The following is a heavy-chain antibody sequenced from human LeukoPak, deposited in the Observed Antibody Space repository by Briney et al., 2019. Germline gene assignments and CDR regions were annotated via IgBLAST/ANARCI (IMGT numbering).Heavy chain of an antibody. D-gene: IGHD2-21*02. CDR1: GSTLSDLS. V-gene: IGHV1-24*01. CDR2: SDPEDGET. Sequence: ASVKVSCKVSGSTLSDLSIHWVRQAPGKGLEYVGGSDPEDGETFHAQNFQGRVTMTEDTSIDTAYMELSSLRSEDTAVYYCVTDWARLFRYFDLWGRGTLVTVSS. J-gene: IGHJ2*01. CDR3: VTDWARLFRYFDL.